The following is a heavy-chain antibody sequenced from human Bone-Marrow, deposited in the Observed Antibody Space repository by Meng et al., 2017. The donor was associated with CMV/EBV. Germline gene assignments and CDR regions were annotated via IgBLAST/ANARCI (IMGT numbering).Heavy chain of an antibody. D-gene: IGHD3-3*01. J-gene: IGHJ6*02. CDR2: ISYDGSNK. CDR3: ARDRSMYYDVWSGYYSGLGMDV. V-gene: IGHV3-30*04. Sequence: GESLKISCAASGFTFSSYAMHWVRQAPGKGLEWVAVISYDGSNKYYADSVKGRFTISRDNSKNTLYLQMNSLRAEDTAVYYCARDRSMYYDVWSGYYSGLGMDVWGQGTTVTVSS. CDR1: GFTFSSYA.